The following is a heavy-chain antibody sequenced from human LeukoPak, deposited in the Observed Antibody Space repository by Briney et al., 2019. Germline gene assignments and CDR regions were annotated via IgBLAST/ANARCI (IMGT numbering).Heavy chain of an antibody. CDR1: GFTFINYW. CDR2: IKQDGSEK. Sequence: PGGSLRLSCAASGFTFINYWMSWVRQAPGKGLEWVANIKQDGSEKYYVDSEKDRFTISRDNAKNSLYLQMNSLRAEDAAVYYCTRENWYIDYWGQGNLVTVSS. CDR3: TRENWYIDY. J-gene: IGHJ4*02. V-gene: IGHV3-7*01.